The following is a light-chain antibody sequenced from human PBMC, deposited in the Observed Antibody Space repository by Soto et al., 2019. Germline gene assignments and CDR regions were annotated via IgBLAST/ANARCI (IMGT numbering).Light chain of an antibody. CDR2: SAS. CDR3: QQGHDWPLP. Sequence: IVMTQSPATLSVSPGERVTLSCSASQSVSSNLGWYQQKPGQAHRLLIYSASTRSTGIPARFSGSRSGTEVTLTISRLQSEDFAIYYWQQGHDWPLPFGGGTKVEIQ. J-gene: IGKJ4*01. CDR1: QSVSSN. V-gene: IGKV3-15*01.